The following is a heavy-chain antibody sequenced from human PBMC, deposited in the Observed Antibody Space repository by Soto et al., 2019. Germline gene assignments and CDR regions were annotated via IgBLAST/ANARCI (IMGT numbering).Heavy chain of an antibody. CDR2: IYYSGIT. Sequence: QVQLQESGPGLVKPSETLSLTCTVSGGSISSYYWSWIRQPPGKGLEWIGYIYYSGITNYNPSLKSXXTXSXXTSKNQFSLKLSSVTAADTAVYYCARTTYGGVLDYWGQGTLVTVSS. J-gene: IGHJ4*02. CDR3: ARTTYGGVLDY. V-gene: IGHV4-59*01. D-gene: IGHD4-17*01. CDR1: GGSISSYY.